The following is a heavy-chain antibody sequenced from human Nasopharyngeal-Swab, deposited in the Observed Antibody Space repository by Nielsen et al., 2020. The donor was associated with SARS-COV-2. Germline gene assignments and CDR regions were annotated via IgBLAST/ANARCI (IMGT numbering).Heavy chain of an antibody. D-gene: IGHD3-22*01. Sequence: GESLKISCAASGFTFSSYAMSWVRQAPGKGLEWVSTISGSGGSTYYADSVKGRFTISRDNSKNTLYLQMNSLRAEDTAVYYCARDLPAFYDSSGYNFGYWGQGTLVTVSS. CDR2: ISGSGGST. CDR3: ARDLPAFYDSSGYNFGY. J-gene: IGHJ4*02. V-gene: IGHV3-23*01. CDR1: GFTFSSYA.